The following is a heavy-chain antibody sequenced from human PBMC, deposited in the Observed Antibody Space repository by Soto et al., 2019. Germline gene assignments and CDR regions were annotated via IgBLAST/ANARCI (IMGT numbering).Heavy chain of an antibody. Sequence: SAPTLVNPTQTLTLTCTFSGFSLSTSGMCVSWIRQPPGKALEWLARIDWDDDKYYSTSLKTRLIISKDTSKNQVVLTMTNMDPVDTATYYCARPDPGGSYYHWGQGTLVTVSS. V-gene: IGHV2-70*11. J-gene: IGHJ5*02. CDR2: IDWDDDK. CDR3: ARPDPGGSYYH. D-gene: IGHD1-26*01. CDR1: GFSLSTSGMC.